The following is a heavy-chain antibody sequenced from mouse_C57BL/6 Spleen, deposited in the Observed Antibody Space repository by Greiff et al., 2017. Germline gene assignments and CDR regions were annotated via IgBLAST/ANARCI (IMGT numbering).Heavy chain of an antibody. V-gene: IGHV1-52*01. D-gene: IGHD2-5*01. CDR3: ARDWSNYDAMDY. J-gene: IGHJ4*01. CDR2: IDPSDSET. CDR1: GYTFTSYW. Sequence: VQLQQPGAELVRPGSSVKLSCKASGYTFTSYWMHWVKQRPIQGLEWIGNIDPSDSETHYNQKFKDKATLTVDKSSSTAYMQLSSLTSADSAVYYCARDWSNYDAMDYWGQGTSVTVSS.